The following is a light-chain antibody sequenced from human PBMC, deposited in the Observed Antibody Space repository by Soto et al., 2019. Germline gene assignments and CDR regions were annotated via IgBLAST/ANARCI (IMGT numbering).Light chain of an antibody. J-gene: IGLJ2*01. CDR2: DVT. CDR3: SSYTISNTLVI. V-gene: IGLV2-14*03. CDR1: SSDDGDYNH. Sequence: QSALTQPASVSGSPGQSITISCTGSSSDDGDYNHVSWYQQPPGKAPKLMIYDVTNRPSGVSNRFSGSKSGNTASLTISGLQAADEADYYCSSYTISNTLVIFGGGTKLTVL.